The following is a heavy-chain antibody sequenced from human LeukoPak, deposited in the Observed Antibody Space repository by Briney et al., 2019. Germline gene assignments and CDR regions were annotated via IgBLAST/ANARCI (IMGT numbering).Heavy chain of an antibody. J-gene: IGHJ6*02. CDR1: GYTFTSYY. Sequence: ASVKVSCKASGYTFTSYYMHWVRQAPGQGLEWMGWINPNSGGTNYAQKFQGRVTMTRDTSISTAYMELSRLRSDDTAVYYCARARGATWAEYYYYGMDVWGQGTTVTVSS. V-gene: IGHV1-2*02. D-gene: IGHD5-12*01. CDR3: ARARGATWAEYYYYGMDV. CDR2: INPNSGGT.